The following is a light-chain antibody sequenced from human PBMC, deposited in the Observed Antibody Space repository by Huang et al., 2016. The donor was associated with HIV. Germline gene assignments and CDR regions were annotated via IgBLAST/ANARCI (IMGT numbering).Light chain of an antibody. CDR1: QRVSSY. Sequence: EIVLTQSPATLSLSPGERATLSCRARQRVSSYLAWYQQKPGQAPRLLIYDASNSATGIPARFSGSGSGTYFTLAISSLEPEDFAVYYCQQRSNWPPLTFGGGTKVEIK. J-gene: IGKJ4*01. CDR3: QQRSNWPPLT. V-gene: IGKV3-11*01. CDR2: DAS.